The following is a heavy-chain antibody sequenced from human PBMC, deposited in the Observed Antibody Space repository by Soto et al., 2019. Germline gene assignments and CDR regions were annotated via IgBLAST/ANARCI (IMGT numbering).Heavy chain of an antibody. D-gene: IGHD6-19*01. CDR2: IIPILGIA. CDR1: GGTFSSYT. CDR3: ARGRNSSGWYERYFDY. Sequence: GASVKVSCKASGGTFSSYTTSWVRQAPGQGLEWMGRIIPILGIANYAQKFQGRVTITADKSTSTAYMELSSLRSEDTAVYYCARGRNSSGWYERYFDYWGQGTLVTVSS. J-gene: IGHJ4*02. V-gene: IGHV1-69*02.